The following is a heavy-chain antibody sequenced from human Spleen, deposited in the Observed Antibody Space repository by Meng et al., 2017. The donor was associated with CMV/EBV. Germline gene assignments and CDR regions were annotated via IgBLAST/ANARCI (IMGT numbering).Heavy chain of an antibody. Sequence: SGPTLVKPTQTLTLTCTFSGFSLSTSGMRVSWIRQPPGKALEWLARIDWDDDKFYSTPLKTRLTISKDTSKHQVVLTMTNMDPVDTATYYGARSLQLSGLDYWGQGTLVTVSS. CDR2: IDWDDDK. CDR3: ARSLQLSGLDY. V-gene: IGHV2-70D*14. D-gene: IGHD6-6*01. J-gene: IGHJ4*02. CDR1: GFSLSTSGMR.